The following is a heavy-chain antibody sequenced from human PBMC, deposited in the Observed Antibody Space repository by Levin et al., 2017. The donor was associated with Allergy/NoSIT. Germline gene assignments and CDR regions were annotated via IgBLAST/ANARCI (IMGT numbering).Heavy chain of an antibody. J-gene: IGHJ4*02. CDR1: GFTFSDYY. V-gene: IGHV3-11*01. CDR3: ARGAVAGDCFDY. D-gene: IGHD6-19*01. Sequence: GESLKISCAASGFTFSDYYMSWIRQAPGKGLEWVSYISSSGSTIYYADSVKGRFTISRDNAKNSLYLQMNSLRAEDTAVYYCARGAVAGDCFDYWGQGTLVTVSS. CDR2: ISSSGSTI.